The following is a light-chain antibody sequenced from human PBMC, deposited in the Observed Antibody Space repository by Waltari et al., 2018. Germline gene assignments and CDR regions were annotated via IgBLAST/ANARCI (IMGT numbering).Light chain of an antibody. Sequence: QSALTQPASVSGSPEQSITISCTGTSSDIGGDNFVSWYQQPPGKAPKLILFDVSDRPSGVSNRFSGSKSGNSASLTISGLQAEDEADYYCSSYTRSSSYVFGTGTKVTVL. V-gene: IGLV2-14*01. J-gene: IGLJ1*01. CDR1: SSDIGGDNF. CDR3: SSYTRSSSYV. CDR2: DVS.